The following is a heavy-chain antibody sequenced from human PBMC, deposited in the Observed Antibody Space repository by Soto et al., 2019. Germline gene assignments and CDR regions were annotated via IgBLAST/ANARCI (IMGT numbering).Heavy chain of an antibody. J-gene: IGHJ6*02. D-gene: IGHD5-18*01. CDR1: GGSISSYY. Sequence: SETLSLTCTVSGGSISSYYGSWIRQPPGKGLEWIGYISYSGSTNYNPSLKSRVTISVDTSKNQFSLKLSSVTAADTAVYYCAREGYNYGYFYYYAMDVWGQGTTVTVSS. CDR3: AREGYNYGYFYYYAMDV. V-gene: IGHV4-59*01. CDR2: ISYSGST.